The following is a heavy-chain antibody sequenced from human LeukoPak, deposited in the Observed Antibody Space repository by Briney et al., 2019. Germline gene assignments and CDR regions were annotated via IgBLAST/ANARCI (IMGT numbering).Heavy chain of an antibody. CDR1: GFTFSSYA. CDR2: ISGSVGST. J-gene: IGHJ4*02. V-gene: IGHV3-23*01. D-gene: IGHD6-19*01. CDR3: AKSGGWYYFDY. Sequence: GGSLRLSCAASGFTFSSYATSWVRQAPGKGLEWVSAISGSVGSTYYADSMKGRFTISRDNSKNTLYLQMNSLRAEDTAVYYCAKSGGWYYFDYWGQGTLVTVSS.